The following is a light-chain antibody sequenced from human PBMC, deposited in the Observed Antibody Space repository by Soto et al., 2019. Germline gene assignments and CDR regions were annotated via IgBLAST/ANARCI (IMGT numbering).Light chain of an antibody. CDR2: RVS. V-gene: IGLV2-14*03. J-gene: IGLJ3*02. CDR3: SSYKSGSYWV. CDR1: SSDIGDKDY. Sequence: QSVLTQPASVSESPGQSITISCTGTSSDIGDKDYVSWYQQHPGNAPKLIIYRVSSRPSGVSDRFSGSKSGNTASLTISGLQTEDEADYYCSSYKSGSYWVFGGGTQLTVL.